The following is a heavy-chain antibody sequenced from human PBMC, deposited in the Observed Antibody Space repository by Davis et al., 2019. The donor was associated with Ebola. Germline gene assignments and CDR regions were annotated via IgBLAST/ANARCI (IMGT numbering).Heavy chain of an antibody. V-gene: IGHV4-59*01. Sequence: SETLSLTCTVSGGSISSYYWSWTRQPPGKGLEWIGYIYYSGSTNYNPSLKSRVTISVDTSKNQFSLKLSSVTAADTAVYYCASLNYYDSSGYYSFGAFDIWGQGTMVTVSS. CDR3: ASLNYYDSSGYYSFGAFDI. CDR2: IYYSGST. J-gene: IGHJ3*02. D-gene: IGHD3-22*01. CDR1: GGSISSYY.